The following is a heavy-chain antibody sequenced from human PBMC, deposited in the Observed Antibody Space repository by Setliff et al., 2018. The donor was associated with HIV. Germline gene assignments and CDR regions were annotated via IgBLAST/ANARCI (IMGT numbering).Heavy chain of an antibody. V-gene: IGHV4-61*01. Sequence: SETLSLTCAVSASSISSDYCWNWIRLPPGKGLEWIGYIFYSGSTNYNPSLKSRVTISVDTSKNQFSLRLNSVTAADTAIYYCTRRGADSYYPRPLDVWGKGTTVTVSS. CDR3: TRRGADSYYPRPLDV. CDR1: ASSISSDYC. J-gene: IGHJ6*04. CDR2: IFYSGST. D-gene: IGHD3-10*01.